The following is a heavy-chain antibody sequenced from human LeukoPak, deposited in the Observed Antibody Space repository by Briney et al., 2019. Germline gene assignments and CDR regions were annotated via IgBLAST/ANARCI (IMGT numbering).Heavy chain of an antibody. CDR3: AKVPRGGDRIDY. V-gene: IGHV3-23*01. CDR2: ISGSGGST. J-gene: IGHJ4*02. Sequence: GGSLRLSCVASGFTFSNYAMSWVRQAPGKGLEWVSMISGSGGSTYYTDSVKGRFTISRDNSKNTLYLQMNSLRAEDTAEYYCAKVPRGGDRIDYWGQGTLVTVSS. CDR1: GFTFSNYA. D-gene: IGHD2-21*02.